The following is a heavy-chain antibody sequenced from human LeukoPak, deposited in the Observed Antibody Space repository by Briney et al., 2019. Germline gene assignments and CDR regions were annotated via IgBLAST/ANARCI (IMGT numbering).Heavy chain of an antibody. CDR1: GFTFSSYG. J-gene: IGHJ4*02. CDR3: AREGNYYGSGSYDY. V-gene: IGHV3-49*04. Sequence: PGGSLRLSCAASGFTFSSYGMHWVRQAPGKGLEWVGFIRSKAYGGTTEYAASVKGRFTISRDDSKSIAYLQMNSLKTEDTAVYSCAREGNYYGSGSYDYWGQGTLVTVSS. D-gene: IGHD3-10*01. CDR2: IRSKAYGGTT.